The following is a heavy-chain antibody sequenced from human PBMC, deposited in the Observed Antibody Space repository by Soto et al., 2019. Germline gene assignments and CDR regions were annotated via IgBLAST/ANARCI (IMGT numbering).Heavy chain of an antibody. CDR3: ARAEILDGYNAYYFDY. CDR1: GFTFSSYA. D-gene: IGHD5-12*01. V-gene: IGHV3-30-3*01. CDR2: ISYDGSNK. Sequence: VQLVESGGGVVQPGRSLRLSCAASGFTFSSYAMHWVRQAPGKGLEWVAVISYDGSNKYYADSVKGRFTISRDNSKNTLYLQMNSLRAEDTAVYYCARAEILDGYNAYYFDYWGQGTLVTVSS. J-gene: IGHJ4*02.